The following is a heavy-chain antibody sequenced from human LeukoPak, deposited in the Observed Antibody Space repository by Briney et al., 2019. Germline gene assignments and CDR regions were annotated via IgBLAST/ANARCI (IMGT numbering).Heavy chain of an antibody. V-gene: IGHV4-34*01. CDR3: ARGTAAAAGRACFDY. D-gene: IGHD6-13*01. CDR2: INHSGST. Sequence: SETLSLTCAVYGGSFSGFYWSWIRQPPGKGLEWIGEINHSGSTNYNPFLKSRVTISVDTSKNQFSLKLSSVTAADTAVYYCARGTAAAAGRACFDYWGQGTLVTVSS. CDR1: GGSFSGFY. J-gene: IGHJ4*02.